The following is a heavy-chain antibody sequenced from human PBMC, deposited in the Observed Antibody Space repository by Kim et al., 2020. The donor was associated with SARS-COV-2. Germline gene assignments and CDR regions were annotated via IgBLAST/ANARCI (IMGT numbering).Heavy chain of an antibody. CDR3: AKDHIRMVDY. CDR2: NK. J-gene: IGHJ4*02. D-gene: IGHD1-20*01. Sequence: NKYYADAVKGRFTTPRDNSKNTLYLQMNSLRAEDTAVYYCAKDHIRMVDYWGQGTLVTVS. V-gene: IGHV3-30*02.